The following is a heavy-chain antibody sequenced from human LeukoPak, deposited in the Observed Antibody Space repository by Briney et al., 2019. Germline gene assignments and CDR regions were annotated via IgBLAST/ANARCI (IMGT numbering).Heavy chain of an antibody. J-gene: IGHJ4*02. CDR1: GYSISSGYY. CDR2: IYHSGST. CDR3: AVDEGSCDY. Sequence: KPSETLSLTCAVSGYSISSGYYWGWIRQPPGKGLEWLGSIYHSGSTYYNPSLKSRVTISVDTSKNQFSLKLSSVTAADTAVYSCAVDEGSCDYWGQGNLVTVSS. V-gene: IGHV4-38-2*01.